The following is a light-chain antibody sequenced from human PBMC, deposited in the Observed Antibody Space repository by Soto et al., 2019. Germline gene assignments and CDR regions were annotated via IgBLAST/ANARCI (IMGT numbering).Light chain of an antibody. CDR3: QSYDSSLNWV. Sequence: QSVLTQPPSVSGAPGQRVTISCTGSSSNIGAGYDVHWYQQLPGTAPKLLIHGNSNRPSGVPDRFSGSKSGTSASLAITGLQAEDEADYYCQSYDSSLNWVFGGGTKLTVL. J-gene: IGLJ3*02. CDR1: SSNIGAGYD. CDR2: GNS. V-gene: IGLV1-40*01.